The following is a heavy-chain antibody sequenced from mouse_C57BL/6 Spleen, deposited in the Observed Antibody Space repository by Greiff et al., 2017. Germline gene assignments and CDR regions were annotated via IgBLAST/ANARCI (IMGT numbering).Heavy chain of an antibody. CDR3: ARDFYYAMDY. J-gene: IGHJ4*01. CDR1: GFTFSDYG. V-gene: IGHV5-17*01. Sequence: EVKLVESGGGLVKPGGSLKLSCAASGFTFSDYGMHWVRQAPEKGLEWVAYISSGSSTIYYADTVKGRFTIPRDNAKNTLFLQMTSLRSEDTAMYYCARDFYYAMDYWGQGTSVTVSS. CDR2: ISSGSSTI.